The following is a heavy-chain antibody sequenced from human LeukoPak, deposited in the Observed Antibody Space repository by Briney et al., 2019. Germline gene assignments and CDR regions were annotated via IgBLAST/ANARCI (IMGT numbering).Heavy chain of an antibody. D-gene: IGHD6-13*01. CDR2: VNWDGDNT. CDR3: AKDVSSNWYAFDS. J-gene: IGHJ4*02. CDR1: GFTFPDYG. Sequence: PGGSLRLSCAASGFTFPDYGMSWVRQAPGKGLEWVSGVNWDGDNTHYGDSVKGRFTISRDNAKSSLYLHLESLRAEDTAFYYCAKDVSSNWYAFDSWGQGTLVTVSS. V-gene: IGHV3-20*04.